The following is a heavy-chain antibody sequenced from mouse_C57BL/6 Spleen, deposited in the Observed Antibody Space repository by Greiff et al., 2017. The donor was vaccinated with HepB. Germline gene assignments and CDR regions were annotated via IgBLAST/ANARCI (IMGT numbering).Heavy chain of an antibody. V-gene: IGHV1-76*01. CDR3: ARREDAMDY. CDR2: IYPGSGNT. CDR1: GYTFTDYY. J-gene: IGHJ4*01. Sequence: QVQLQQPGAELVKPGASVKLSCKASGYTFTDYYINWVKQRPGQGLEWIARIYPGSGNTYYNEKFKGKATLTAEKSSSTAYMQLSSLTSEDSAVYFCARREDAMDYWGQGTSVTVSS.